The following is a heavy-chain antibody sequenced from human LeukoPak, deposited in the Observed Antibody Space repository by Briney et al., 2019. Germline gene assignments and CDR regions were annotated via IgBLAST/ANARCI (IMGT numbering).Heavy chain of an antibody. CDR2: ISAGATRT. CDR1: GFNFRNYA. J-gene: IGHJ4*02. D-gene: IGHD3-3*01. V-gene: IGHV3-23*01. Sequence: GGSLRLSCAASGFNFRNYAMAWVRQAPGKGLEWVSGISAGATRTYYAASVRGRFTISRDNSQNTLYLHMNSLRAEDTAVYYCAKYAVREIFFGDYWGPGTLVAVSS. CDR3: AKYAVREIFFGDY.